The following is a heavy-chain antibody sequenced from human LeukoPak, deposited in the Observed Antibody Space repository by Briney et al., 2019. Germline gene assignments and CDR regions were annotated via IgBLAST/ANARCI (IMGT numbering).Heavy chain of an antibody. D-gene: IGHD6-13*01. Sequence: AGSLRLSCAASGFTFSSYSMNWVRQAPGKGLEWVSSISSSSSYIYYADSVKGRFTISRDNAKNSLYLQMNSLRAEDTAVYYCARESLDEQLFDYWGQATLVTVSS. CDR1: GFTFSSYS. CDR3: ARESLDEQLFDY. V-gene: IGHV3-21*01. CDR2: ISSSSSYI. J-gene: IGHJ4*02.